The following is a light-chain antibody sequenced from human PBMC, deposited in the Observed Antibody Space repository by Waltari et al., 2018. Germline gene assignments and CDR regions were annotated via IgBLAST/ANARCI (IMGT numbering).Light chain of an antibody. Sequence: EIVLTQSPDTLSLSPGERATLSCSASQSVTNSLACYQQKPGQAPRLLIYSASNRATGVPARFSGSGSGTDFTLTISSLEPEDFAVYYCQQRSNWPRTFGQGTKVEIK. CDR2: SAS. J-gene: IGKJ1*01. CDR1: QSVTNS. V-gene: IGKV3-11*01. CDR3: QQRSNWPRT.